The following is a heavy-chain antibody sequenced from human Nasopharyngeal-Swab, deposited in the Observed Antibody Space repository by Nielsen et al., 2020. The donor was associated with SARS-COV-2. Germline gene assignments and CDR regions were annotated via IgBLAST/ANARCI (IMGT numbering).Heavy chain of an antibody. CDR2: IDPSDSYT. D-gene: IGHD6-13*01. V-gene: IGHV5-10-1*01. Sequence: VRQMPGKGLEWMGRIDPSDSYTNYSPSFQGHVTISADKSISTACLQWSSLKASDTAMYYCARRFHSSSWYTDYDYWGQGTLVTVSS. CDR3: ARRFHSSSWYTDYDY. J-gene: IGHJ4*02.